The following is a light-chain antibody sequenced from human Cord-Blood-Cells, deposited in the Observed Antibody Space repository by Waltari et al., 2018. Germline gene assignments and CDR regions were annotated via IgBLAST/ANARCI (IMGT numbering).Light chain of an antibody. Sequence: DIQMTQSPSSLPASVGDKVTITCRTSHSISSYLNWYQQNPGKAPKLLIYGASSVQSGVPSRFSGSGSGTDFTLTISSLQPEDFATYYCQQSYSTPLTFGGGTKVEIK. CDR1: HSISSY. V-gene: IGKV1-39*01. CDR2: GAS. J-gene: IGKJ4*01. CDR3: QQSYSTPLT.